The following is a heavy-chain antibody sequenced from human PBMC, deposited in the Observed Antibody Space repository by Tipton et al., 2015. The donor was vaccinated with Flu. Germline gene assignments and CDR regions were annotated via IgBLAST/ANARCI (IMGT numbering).Heavy chain of an antibody. D-gene: IGHD4-11*01. Sequence: SLRLSCAASGFTFSSYWISWVRQAPGKGLEWVANIQEDGSEKNYVDSMKGRLTISRDNAKNSVYLQMNSLRAEDTAVYYCARDKGYSSFDYWGQGTLVTVSS. CDR2: IQEDGSEK. CDR1: GFTFSSYW. V-gene: IGHV3-7*01. CDR3: ARDKGYSSFDY. J-gene: IGHJ4*02.